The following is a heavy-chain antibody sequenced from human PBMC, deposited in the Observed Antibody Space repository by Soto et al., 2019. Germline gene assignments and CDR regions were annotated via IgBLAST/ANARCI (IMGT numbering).Heavy chain of an antibody. J-gene: IGHJ6*02. CDR1: GGSFSGYY. CDR3: AVLTTVTNHNYYYGMDV. CDR2: INHSGST. V-gene: IGHV4-34*01. Sequence: SETLSLTCAVYGGSFSGYYWSWIRQPPGKGLEWIGEINHSGSTNYNPSLKSRVTISVDTSKNQFSLKLSSVTAADTAVYYCAVLTTVTNHNYYYGMDVWGQGTTVTVSS. D-gene: IGHD4-17*01.